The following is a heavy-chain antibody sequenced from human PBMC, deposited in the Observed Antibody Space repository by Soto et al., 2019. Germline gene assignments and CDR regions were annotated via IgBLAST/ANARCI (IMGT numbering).Heavy chain of an antibody. Sequence: ASVKVSCKTTGHTFDRYGVTWVRKAPGEGLEWMGWISAFNGNTKVAQRFQGRVTLSRDTSTNTFSMELRSLQSDDTAIYYCATNSGAPVGPSDFWGLGTMVTVSS. V-gene: IGHV1-18*01. CDR1: GHTFDRYG. D-gene: IGHD1-26*01. CDR2: ISAFNGNT. J-gene: IGHJ3*01. CDR3: ATNSGAPVGPSDF.